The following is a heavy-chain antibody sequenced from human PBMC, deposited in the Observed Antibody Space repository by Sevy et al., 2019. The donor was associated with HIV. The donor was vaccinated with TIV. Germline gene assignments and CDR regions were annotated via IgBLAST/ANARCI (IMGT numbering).Heavy chain of an antibody. CDR2: IIPIFGTA. V-gene: IGHV1-69*13. CDR3: ARALLGYCSGGSCYYDTDYYYGMDV. D-gene: IGHD2-15*01. J-gene: IGHJ6*02. Sequence: ASVKVSCKASGGTFSSYAISWVRQAPGQGLEWMGGIIPIFGTANYAQKFQGRVTITADESTSTAYMELSSLRSEDTAVYYCARALLGYCSGGSCYYDTDYYYGMDVWGQGTTVIVSS. CDR1: GGTFSSYA.